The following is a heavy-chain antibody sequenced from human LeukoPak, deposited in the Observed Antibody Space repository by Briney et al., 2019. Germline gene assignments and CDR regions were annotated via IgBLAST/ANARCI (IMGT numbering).Heavy chain of an antibody. Sequence: GGSLRLSCAVSGFTFSSYAMSWVRQAPGKGLEWVSAISGSGGSTYYADSVKGRSTISRDNAKNSLYLQMNSLRAEDTAVYYCAKGGMATRDAFDIWGQGTMVTVSS. CDR2: ISGSGGST. CDR1: GFTFSSYA. V-gene: IGHV3-23*01. D-gene: IGHD5-24*01. J-gene: IGHJ3*02. CDR3: AKGGMATRDAFDI.